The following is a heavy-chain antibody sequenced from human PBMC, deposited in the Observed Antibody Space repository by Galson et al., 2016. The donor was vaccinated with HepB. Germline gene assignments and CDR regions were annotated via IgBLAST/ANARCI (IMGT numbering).Heavy chain of an antibody. V-gene: IGHV4-4*02. CDR3: AKGSPGCSSRSCVFDF. Sequence: SETLSLTCAVSGGSINTNTWWSWLRQSPERGLEWIGEIYHSGSTHYNPSLNSRVTLSVANSKNQFSLILTSVTAADTAVYYCAKGSPGCSSRSCVFDFWGQGTLVTVSS. J-gene: IGHJ4*02. D-gene: IGHD2-2*01. CDR1: GGSINTNTW. CDR2: IYHSGST.